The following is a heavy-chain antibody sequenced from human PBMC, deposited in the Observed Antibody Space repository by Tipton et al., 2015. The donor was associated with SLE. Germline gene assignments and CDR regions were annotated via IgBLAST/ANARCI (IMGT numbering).Heavy chain of an antibody. CDR2: IYTSGST. D-gene: IGHD2-15*01. V-gene: IGHV4-4*08. CDR3: ARGECSGGSCYPDAFDI. J-gene: IGHJ3*02. CDR1: GGSISSYY. Sequence: TLSLTCTVSGGSISSYYWSWIRQPPGKGLEGIGYIYTSGSTNYNPSLKSRVTISVDTSKNQFSLKLSSVTAADTAVYYCARGECSGGSCYPDAFDIWGQGTMVTVSS.